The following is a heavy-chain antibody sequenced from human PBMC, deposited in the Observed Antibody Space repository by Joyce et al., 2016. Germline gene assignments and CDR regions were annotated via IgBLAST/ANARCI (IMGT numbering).Heavy chain of an antibody. CDR1: GGTFNTYA. V-gene: IGHV1-69*06. J-gene: IGHJ4*02. D-gene: IGHD6-13*01. CDR3: ARPNSSNWDHLDF. Sequence: QVQLVQSGAEVKKTGSSVKVSCKASGGTFNTYAINWVRQAPGQGLEWMGAVIPMSGTRNYAQKFQGRVTIIADISTTTASMGLSSLTSEDTAMYFCARPNSSNWDHLDFWGQGTLVTVSS. CDR2: VIPMSGTR.